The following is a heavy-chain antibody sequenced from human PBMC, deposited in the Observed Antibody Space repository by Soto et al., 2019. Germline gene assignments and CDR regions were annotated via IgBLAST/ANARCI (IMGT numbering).Heavy chain of an antibody. CDR1: GDTFNFYT. CDR3: ATSFGSGSRAFDY. V-gene: IGHV1-69*02. CDR2: FNPILSFS. Sequence: ASVKVSCKASGDTFNFYTINWVRQAPGLGLEWMGRFNPILSFSNSALKFQGRVTLTADKSTSTAYMVLSSLRSEDTAIYYCATSFGSGSRAFDYWGQGALVAVSS. J-gene: IGHJ4*02. D-gene: IGHD3-10*01.